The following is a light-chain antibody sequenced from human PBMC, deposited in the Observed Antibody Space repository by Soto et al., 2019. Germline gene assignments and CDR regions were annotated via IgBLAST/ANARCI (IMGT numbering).Light chain of an antibody. V-gene: IGKV1-39*01. CDR1: QSIDSY. CDR3: QQSHSTPFT. CDR2: AAS. J-gene: IGKJ3*01. Sequence: DIPMTQSPSSLSASVGDRVTITCRASQSIDSYLNWYQQKLGKAPKLLIYAASSVQSGVPSRFSGSGSGTDFTLTISSLQPEDFATYFCQQSHSTPFTFGPGTKVDIK.